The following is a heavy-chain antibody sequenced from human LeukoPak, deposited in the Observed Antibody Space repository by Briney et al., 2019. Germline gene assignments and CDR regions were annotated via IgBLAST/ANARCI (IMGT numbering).Heavy chain of an antibody. J-gene: IGHJ3*02. CDR3: ARRMAVTRSWAFDI. D-gene: IGHD2-21*02. V-gene: IGHV4-59*12. CDR2: IYYSGST. Sequence: SEILSLTCTVSGGSISSYYWGWIRQPPGKGLEWIIYYSGSTNYSPSLKSRVTISVDTSKNRFSLKLTSVTAADTAVYYCARRMAVTRSWAFDIWGQGTMVTVSS. CDR1: GGSISSYY.